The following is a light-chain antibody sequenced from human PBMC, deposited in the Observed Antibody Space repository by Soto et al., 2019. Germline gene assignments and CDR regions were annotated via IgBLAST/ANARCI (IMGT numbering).Light chain of an antibody. CDR1: QSISSW. CDR2: DAP. V-gene: IGKV1-5*01. CDR3: QQYNSYSYT. Sequence: DIQMTQSPSTLSASVGDRVTITCRASQSISSWLAWYQQKPGTAPKVLIYDAPSLESGVPSRFSGSGSGTEFTLTISSLQPDDFATYYCQQYNSYSYTFGQGTKLEIK. J-gene: IGKJ2*01.